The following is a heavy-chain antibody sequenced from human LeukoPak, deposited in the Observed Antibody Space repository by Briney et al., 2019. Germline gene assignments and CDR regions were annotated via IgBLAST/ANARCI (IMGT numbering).Heavy chain of an antibody. CDR1: EFSVSSNY. V-gene: IGHV3-66*01. J-gene: IGHJ3*02. D-gene: IGHD3-10*01. CDR3: ARDSGYYYGSGSYSPWAFDI. CDR2: IYSGGST. Sequence: PGGSLRLSCAASEFSVSSNYMSWVRQAPGKGLEWVSVIYSGGSTYYADSVKGRFTISRDNSKNTLYLQMNSLRAEDTAVYYCARDSGYYYGSGSYSPWAFDIWGQGTMVTVSS.